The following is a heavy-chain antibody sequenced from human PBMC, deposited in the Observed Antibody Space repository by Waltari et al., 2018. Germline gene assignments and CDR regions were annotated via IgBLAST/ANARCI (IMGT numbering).Heavy chain of an antibody. V-gene: IGHV4-39*07. CDR2: IYYTGTT. CDR1: GGSVHRWCYS. Sequence: QLQMQESGPGLLKTSETLSLTCTVSGGSVHRWCYSWAWFRQPPGKGLEWIGSIYYTGTTSYNPSLKSRGTMSVDTSKNQFSLMLTSVTAADTAVYYCARQAGYCNGASCYSDYYFDFWGQGRVVTVSS. CDR3: ARQAGYCNGASCYSDYYFDF. D-gene: IGHD2-15*01. J-gene: IGHJ4*02.